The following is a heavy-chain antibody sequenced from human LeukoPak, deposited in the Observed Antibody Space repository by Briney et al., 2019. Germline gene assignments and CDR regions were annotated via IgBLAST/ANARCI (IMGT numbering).Heavy chain of an antibody. CDR3: ARAVDIVATIDL. CDR2: INHSGST. V-gene: IGHV4-34*09. CDR1: GGSFSGYY. J-gene: IGHJ5*02. D-gene: IGHD5-12*01. Sequence: PSETLSLTCAVYGGSFSGYYWSWIRQPPGKGLEWIGEINHSGSTNYNPSLKSRVTISVDTSKNQFSLKLSSVTAADTAVYYCARAVDIVATIDLWGQGTLVTVSS.